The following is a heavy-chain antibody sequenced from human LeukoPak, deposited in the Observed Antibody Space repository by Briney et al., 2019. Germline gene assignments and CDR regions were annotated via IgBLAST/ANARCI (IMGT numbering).Heavy chain of an antibody. CDR3: AKGDFYGDYPYGMDV. D-gene: IGHD3-3*01. J-gene: IGHJ6*02. CDR2: ISGRGGGT. Sequence: PGGTLRLSCAASGFAFTSYAMSGVRQAPGKGRDGVAPISGRGGGTYYADSVKGRFTISRDNSKNTLYLQMNSLRAEGTAVYYCAKGDFYGDYPYGMDVWGQGTTVTVSS. CDR1: GFAFTSYA. V-gene: IGHV3-23*01.